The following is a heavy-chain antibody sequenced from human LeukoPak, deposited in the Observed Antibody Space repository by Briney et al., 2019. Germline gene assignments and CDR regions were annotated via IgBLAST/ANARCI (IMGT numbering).Heavy chain of an antibody. V-gene: IGHV3-21*01. D-gene: IGHD3-10*01. CDR3: ARGEYGSGSYHIDY. J-gene: IGHJ4*02. CDR2: ISGSSSYI. CDR1: GFTFSSYS. Sequence: GGSLRLSCAASGFTFSSYSMNWVRQAPGKGLEWVSFISGSSSYIYNADSVKGRFTISRDNAKNSLYLQMNSLRAEDTAVYYCARGEYGSGSYHIDYWGQGTLVTVFS.